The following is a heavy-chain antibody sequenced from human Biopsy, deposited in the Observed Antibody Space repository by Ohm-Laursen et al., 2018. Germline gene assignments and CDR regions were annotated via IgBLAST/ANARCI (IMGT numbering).Heavy chain of an antibody. V-gene: IGHV4-59*08. J-gene: IGHJ3*02. D-gene: IGHD6-19*01. CDR2: ISYSGST. CDR3: AKHGSGWTGDDALHI. CDR1: GGSISGSS. Sequence: TLSLTCTVSGGSISGSSWSWIRQAPGRGLEWVGYISYSGSTSNNPSLKSRITISVDTSKSQISLKVTSVTAADTAVYYCAKHGSGWTGDDALHIWGQGTMVTVSS.